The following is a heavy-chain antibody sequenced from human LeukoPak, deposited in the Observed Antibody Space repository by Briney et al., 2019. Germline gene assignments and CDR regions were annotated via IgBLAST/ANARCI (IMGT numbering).Heavy chain of an antibody. CDR3: ATSHDYVWGSSGPSFDY. D-gene: IGHD3-16*01. CDR1: GYTLTELS. J-gene: IGHJ4*02. Sequence: ASVKVSCKVSGYTLTELSMHWVRQAPGKGLEWMGGFDPEDGETIYAQKFQGRVTMTEDTSTDTAYMELSSLRSEDTAVYYCATSHDYVWGSSGPSFDYWGQGTLVTVSS. CDR2: FDPEDGET. V-gene: IGHV1-24*01.